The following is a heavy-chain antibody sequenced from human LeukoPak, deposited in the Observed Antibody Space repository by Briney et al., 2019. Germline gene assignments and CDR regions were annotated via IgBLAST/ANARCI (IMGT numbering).Heavy chain of an antibody. CDR1: GFSFSGSV. CDR2: ISGSGGST. D-gene: IGHD2-15*01. V-gene: IGHV3-23*01. J-gene: IGHJ5*02. CDR3: AKDRASVVAARFDP. Sequence: GSLKLSCAASGFSFSGSVIHWVRQAPGKGLEWVSAISGSGGSTYYADSVKGRFTVSRDNSKNTLYLQMNSLRAEDTAVYYCAKDRASVVAARFDPWGQGTLVTVSS.